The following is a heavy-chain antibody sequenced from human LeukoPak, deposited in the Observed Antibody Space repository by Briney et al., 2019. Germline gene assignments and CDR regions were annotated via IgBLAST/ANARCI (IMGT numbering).Heavy chain of an antibody. D-gene: IGHD3-10*01. V-gene: IGHV4-39*07. CDR1: GGSISSSSYY. Sequence: SETLSLTCTVSGGSISSSSYYWGWIRQPPGKGLEWIGEINHSGSTNYNPSLKSRVTISVDTSKNQFSLKLSSVTAADTAVYYCARGLARVRGAFDIWGQGTMVTVSS. CDR3: ARGLARVRGAFDI. J-gene: IGHJ3*02. CDR2: INHSGST.